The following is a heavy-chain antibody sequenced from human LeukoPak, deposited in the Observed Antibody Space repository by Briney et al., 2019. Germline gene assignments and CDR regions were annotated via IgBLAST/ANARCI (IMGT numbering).Heavy chain of an antibody. CDR3: ARSLIVSAGTGPFDY. Sequence: GGSLRLSCAAATSTLTNYAMNWVRQAPGKGLEWVSSIIVSGDNTYYADSVKGRFTISRDNSKNTLYLQINSLGAQDTAVYYCARSLIVSAGTGPFDYWGQGTLVTVSS. V-gene: IGHV3-23*01. CDR2: IIVSGDNT. D-gene: IGHD5/OR15-5a*01. CDR1: TSTLTNYA. J-gene: IGHJ4*02.